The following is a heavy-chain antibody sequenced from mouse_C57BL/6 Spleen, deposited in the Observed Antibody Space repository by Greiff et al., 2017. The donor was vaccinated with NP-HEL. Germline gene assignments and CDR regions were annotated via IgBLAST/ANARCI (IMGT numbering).Heavy chain of an antibody. CDR1: GYTFTDYN. D-gene: IGHD1-1*01. CDR2: INPNNGGT. V-gene: IGHV1-22*01. J-gene: IGHJ4*01. Sequence: EVKLVESGPELVKPGASVKMSCKASGYTFTDYNMHWVKQSHGKSLEWIGYINPNNGGTSYNQKFKGKATLTVNKSSSTAYMELRSLTSEDSAVYYCARVPYYGSSWGAMDYWGQGTSVTVAS. CDR3: ARVPYYGSSWGAMDY.